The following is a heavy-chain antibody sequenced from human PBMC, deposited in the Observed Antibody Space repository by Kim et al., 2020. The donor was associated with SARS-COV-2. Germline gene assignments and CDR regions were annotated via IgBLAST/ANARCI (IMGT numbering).Heavy chain of an antibody. J-gene: IGHJ4*02. V-gene: IGHV3-23*01. CDR3: AKDHPSSGWPAFDS. Sequence: GGSLRLSCAASGFTFTSRAMSWVRQAPGKGPEWVASINNGGNAYYADSVKDRFTVSRDITRDTLYLQMNNLRAEDTALYYCAKDHPSSGWPAFDSWGQGTLVTVSS. CDR2: INNGGNA. D-gene: IGHD6-19*01. CDR1: GFTFTSRA.